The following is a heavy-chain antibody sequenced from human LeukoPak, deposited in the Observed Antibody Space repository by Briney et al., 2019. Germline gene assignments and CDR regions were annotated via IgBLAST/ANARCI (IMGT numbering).Heavy chain of an antibody. CDR3: PRRTLWFLGMDV. CDR2: INHSGST. D-gene: IGHD3-10*01. J-gene: IGHJ6*02. V-gene: IGHV4-34*01. CDR1: GGSFSGYY. Sequence: SETLSLTCAVYGGSFSGYYWSWIRQPPGKGREWIGEINHSGSTNYNPSLKSRVTISVDTSKNQFSLKLSSVTAADTAVYSCPRRTLWFLGMDVWGPGTTVTVSS.